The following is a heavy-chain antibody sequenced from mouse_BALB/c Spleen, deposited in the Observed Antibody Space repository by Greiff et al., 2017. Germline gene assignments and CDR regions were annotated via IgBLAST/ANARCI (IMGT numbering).Heavy chain of an antibody. CDR2: INSNGGST. CDR3: ARNGFAY. J-gene: IGHJ3*01. V-gene: IGHV5-6-3*01. Sequence: EVHLVESGGGLVQPGGSLKLSCAASGFTFSSYGMSWVRQTPDKRLELVATINSNGGSTYYPDSVKGRFTISRDNAKNTLYLQMSSLKSEDTAMYYCARNGFAYWGQGTLVTVSA. CDR1: GFTFSSYG.